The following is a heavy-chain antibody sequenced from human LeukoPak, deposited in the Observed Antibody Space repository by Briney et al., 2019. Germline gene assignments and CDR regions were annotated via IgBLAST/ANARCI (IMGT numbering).Heavy chain of an antibody. J-gene: IGHJ3*02. V-gene: IGHV3-53*01. CDR2: IYSGGST. CDR1: GFTVSSNY. D-gene: IGHD3-9*01. CDR3: AREYILTGYAFDI. Sequence: GGSLRLSCAASGFTVSSNYMSWVRQAPGKGLEWVSVIYSGGSTYYADSVKGRFTTSRDNSKNTLYLQMNSLRAEDTAVYYCAREYILTGYAFDIWGQGTMVTVSS.